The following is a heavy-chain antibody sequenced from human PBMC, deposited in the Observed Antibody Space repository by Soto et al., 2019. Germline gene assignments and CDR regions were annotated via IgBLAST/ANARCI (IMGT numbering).Heavy chain of an antibody. V-gene: IGHV1-18*04. Sequence: QVQLVQSGAEVKKPGASVKVSCKASGYTFVAYGISWVRQAPGQGLEWMGWNSPYNGNTKYAEMFQGRVTMTTDTATSTAYLELRSLRSDDTAVYYCARDPPKKVSASDYWGQGTLVTVSS. CDR2: NSPYNGNT. J-gene: IGHJ4*02. CDR3: ARDPPKKVSASDY. CDR1: GYTFVAYG.